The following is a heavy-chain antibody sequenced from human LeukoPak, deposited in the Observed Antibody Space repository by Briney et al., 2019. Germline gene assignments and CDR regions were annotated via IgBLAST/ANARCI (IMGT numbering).Heavy chain of an antibody. CDR2: ITTSSSYV. CDR3: ARAVVALGFDD. J-gene: IGHJ4*02. CDR1: GFTFSTYT. V-gene: IGHV3-21*01. D-gene: IGHD2-21*01. Sequence: GGSLRLSCAASGFTFSTYTMNWGRQAPGKGLEWVSSITTSSSYVYYADSVKGRFTISRDNAKNSLYLQMNSLRAEDPAVYYCARAVVALGFDDWGQGTLVTASS.